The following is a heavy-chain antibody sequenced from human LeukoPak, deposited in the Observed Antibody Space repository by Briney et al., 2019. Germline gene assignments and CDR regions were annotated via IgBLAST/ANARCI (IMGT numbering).Heavy chain of an antibody. CDR3: ASIRLTSSSYYYYYIDV. CDR1: GGTFSSYA. J-gene: IGHJ6*03. CDR2: IIPNFGTA. V-gene: IGHV1-69*05. D-gene: IGHD3-3*02. Sequence: ASVKVSCKASGGTFSSYAISWVRQAPGQGLEWMGGIIPNFGTANYAQKFQGRVTITTDESTSTAYMELSSLRSEDTAVYYCASIRLTSSSYYYYYIDVWGKGTTVTVS.